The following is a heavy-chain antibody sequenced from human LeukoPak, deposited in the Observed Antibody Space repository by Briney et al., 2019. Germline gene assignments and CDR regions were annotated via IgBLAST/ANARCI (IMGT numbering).Heavy chain of an antibody. CDR1: GFTFRSYA. J-gene: IGHJ4*02. CDR2: IWYDGSNK. D-gene: IGHD3-3*01. V-gene: IGHV3-33*08. Sequence: GGSLRLSCAASGFTFRSYAMNWVRQAPGKGLEWVAVIWYDGSNKYYADSVKGRFTISRDNSKNTLYLQMNSLRAEDTAVYYCARDQTTISSLDYWGQGTLVTVSS. CDR3: ARDQTTISSLDY.